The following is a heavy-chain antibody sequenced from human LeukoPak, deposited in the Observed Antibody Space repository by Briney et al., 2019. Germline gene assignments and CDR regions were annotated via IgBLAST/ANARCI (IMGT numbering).Heavy chain of an antibody. Sequence: TGGSLRLSHSASGFTFSSYSLNWVRQAPRQGLEGVSSINCISSYIYYADSLKGRFNITRDNAKKSLYLQMNILKPGDTAVYYCARDLYGNYAWDYWGQGTLVSVSS. CDR3: ARDLYGNYAWDY. D-gene: IGHD1-7*01. V-gene: IGHV3-21*01. CDR1: GFTFSSYS. CDR2: INCISSYI. J-gene: IGHJ4*02.